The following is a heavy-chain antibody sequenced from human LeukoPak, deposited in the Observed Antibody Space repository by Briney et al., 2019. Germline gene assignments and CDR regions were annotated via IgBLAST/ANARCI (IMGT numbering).Heavy chain of an antibody. Sequence: ASVKVSCKASGYTFTSYDINWVRQATGQGLEWMGWMNPNSGNTGYAQKFQGRVTMTTDTSTSTAYMGLRSLRSDDTAVYYCARALDVLDVASGYWGQGTLVTVSS. CDR1: GYTFTSYD. D-gene: IGHD3-3*02. J-gene: IGHJ4*02. V-gene: IGHV1-8*01. CDR2: MNPNSGNT. CDR3: ARALDVLDVASGY.